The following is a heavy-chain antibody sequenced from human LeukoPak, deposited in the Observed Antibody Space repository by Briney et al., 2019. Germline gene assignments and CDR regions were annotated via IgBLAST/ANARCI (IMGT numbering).Heavy chain of an antibody. CDR3: AAGSLYSSSPQGDY. Sequence: SVKVSCKASGFTFTSSAVQWVRQARGQRLEWIGWIVVGSGNTNYAQKFQERVTITRDMSTSTAYMELSSLRSEDTAVYYCAAGSLYSSSPQGDYWGQGTLVTVSS. CDR2: IVVGSGNT. CDR1: GFTFTSSA. D-gene: IGHD6-6*01. V-gene: IGHV1-58*01. J-gene: IGHJ4*02.